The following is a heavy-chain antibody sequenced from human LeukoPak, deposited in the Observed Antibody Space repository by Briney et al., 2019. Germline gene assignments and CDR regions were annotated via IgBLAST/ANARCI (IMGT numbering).Heavy chain of an antibody. Sequence: SVKVSCKASGGTFSSYAISWVRQAPGQGLEWMGRIIPILGIANYAQKFQGRVTITADKSTSTAYMELSSLRSEDTAVYYCARVMLDWAYGSGSYYNGPDHWGQGTLVTVSS. J-gene: IGHJ4*02. CDR2: IIPILGIA. V-gene: IGHV1-69*04. D-gene: IGHD3-10*01. CDR3: ARVMLDWAYGSGSYYNGPDH. CDR1: GGTFSSYA.